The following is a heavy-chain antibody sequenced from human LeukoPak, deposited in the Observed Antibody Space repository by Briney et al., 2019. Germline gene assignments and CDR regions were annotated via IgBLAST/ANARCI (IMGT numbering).Heavy chain of an antibody. J-gene: IGHJ3*02. CDR1: GFTFSTYG. CDR2: ISYDGSNK. V-gene: IGHV3-30*18. CDR3: AKARVTMVRGVSYAFDI. D-gene: IGHD3-10*01. Sequence: PGGSLRLSCAASGFTFSTYGMHWVRQAPGKGLGWVAIISYDGSNKYYADSVKGRFTISRDNSKNTLYLQMNSLRAEDTAVYYCAKARVTMVRGVSYAFDIWGQGTMVTVSS.